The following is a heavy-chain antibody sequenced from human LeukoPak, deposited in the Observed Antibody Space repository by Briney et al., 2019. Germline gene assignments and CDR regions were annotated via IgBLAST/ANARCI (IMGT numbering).Heavy chain of an antibody. CDR3: GRVIAGAIDY. CDR2: INLDGSER. J-gene: IGHJ4*02. V-gene: IGHV3-7*01. Sequence: GGSLRLSCAASGFTFSGHSMTWVRQAPGMGLEWVANINLDGSERFYVDFVEGRFTISRDNADNSMYLLMNSLRAEDTAVYYCGRVIAGAIDYWGQGTLVTVSS. CDR1: GFTFSGHS. D-gene: IGHD6-13*01.